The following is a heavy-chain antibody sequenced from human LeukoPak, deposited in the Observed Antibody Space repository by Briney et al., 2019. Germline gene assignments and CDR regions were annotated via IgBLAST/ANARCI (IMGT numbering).Heavy chain of an antibody. J-gene: IGHJ4*02. CDR2: IIPIFGTA. Sequence: ASVKVSCKASGGTFSNYAISWVRQAPGQGLEWMGGIIPIFGTANYAQKFQGRVTITADESTSTAYMELSSLRSEDTAVYYCAGLVSAESDYWGQGTLVTVSS. CDR3: AGLVSAESDY. D-gene: IGHD2-8*01. V-gene: IGHV1-69*01. CDR1: GGTFSNYA.